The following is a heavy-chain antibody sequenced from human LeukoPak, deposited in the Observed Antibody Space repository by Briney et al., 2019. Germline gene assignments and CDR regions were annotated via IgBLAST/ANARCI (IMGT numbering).Heavy chain of an antibody. CDR2: IIPIFGTA. CDR1: GGTFSSYA. D-gene: IGHD6-19*01. CDR3: ARDKDDSSGWYLDY. V-gene: IGHV1-69*13. Sequence: SVKVSCKASGGTFSSYAISWVRQAPGQGLEWMGGIIPIFGTANYAQKFQGRVTITADESTSTAYMELSSLRAEDTAVYYCARDKDDSSGWYLDYWGQGTLVTVSS. J-gene: IGHJ4*02.